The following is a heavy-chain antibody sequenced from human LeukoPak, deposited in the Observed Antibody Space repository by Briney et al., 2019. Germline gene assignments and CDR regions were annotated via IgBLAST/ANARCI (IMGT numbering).Heavy chain of an antibody. CDR2: ISYDGSNK. CDR1: GFTFSSYA. D-gene: IGHD6-6*01. V-gene: IGHV3-30-3*01. Sequence: GGSLRLSCAASGFTFSSYAMHWVRQAPGKGLEWVAVISYDGSNKYYADSVKGRFTISRDNSKNTLYLQMNSLRAEDTAVYYCARAQYSSSWDWFDPWGQGTLVTVSS. J-gene: IGHJ5*02. CDR3: ARAQYSSSWDWFDP.